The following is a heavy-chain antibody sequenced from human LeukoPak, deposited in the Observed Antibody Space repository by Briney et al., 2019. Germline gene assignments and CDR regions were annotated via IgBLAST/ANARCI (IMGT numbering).Heavy chain of an antibody. CDR2: INPTGST. D-gene: IGHD4-17*01. V-gene: IGHV4-34*01. CDR1: GGSLSGYY. CDR3: ARALSTVTTYFDS. Sequence: SEALSLTCTVDGGSLSGYYWSWIRQPPGKGLEWIGEINPTGSTNYNPSLKSRVTTSADTSKSQFSLELSSVAAADTAVFYCARALSTVTTYFDSWGLGALVTVSS. J-gene: IGHJ4*02.